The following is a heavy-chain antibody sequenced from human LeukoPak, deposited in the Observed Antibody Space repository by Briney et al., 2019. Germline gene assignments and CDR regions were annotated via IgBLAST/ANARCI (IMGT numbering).Heavy chain of an antibody. V-gene: IGHV3-23*01. CDR3: AKAPVTTCRGAYCYPFDY. CDR1: GFTFSSYG. D-gene: IGHD2-21*01. Sequence: GGSLRLSCAASGFTFSSYGMSWVRQAPGKGLEWTSAVSGSGGSTYYADSVKGRFTISRDSSKNTLFLQMNRLRPEDAAVYYWAKAPVTTCRGAYCYPFDYWGEGTLVTVSS. J-gene: IGHJ4*02. CDR2: VSGSGGST.